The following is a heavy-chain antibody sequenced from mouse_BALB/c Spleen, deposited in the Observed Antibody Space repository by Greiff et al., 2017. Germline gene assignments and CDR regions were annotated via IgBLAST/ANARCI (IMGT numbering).Heavy chain of an antibody. J-gene: IGHJ4*01. Sequence: QVQLKESGPGLVQPSQSLSITCTVSGFSLTSYGVHWVRQSPGKGLEWLGVIWSGGSTDYNAAFISRLSISKDNSKSQVFFKMNSLQANDTAIYYCASTMITVYAMDYWGQGTSVTVSS. CDR1: GFSLTSYG. CDR3: ASTMITVYAMDY. V-gene: IGHV2-2*02. CDR2: IWSGGST. D-gene: IGHD2-4*01.